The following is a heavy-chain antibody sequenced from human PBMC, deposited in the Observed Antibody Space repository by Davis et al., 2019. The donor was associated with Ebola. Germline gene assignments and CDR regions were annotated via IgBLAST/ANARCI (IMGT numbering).Heavy chain of an antibody. CDR3: AKGLYGYNYYYFDY. CDR2: SSGSGVST. D-gene: IGHD5-24*01. V-gene: IGHV3-23*01. Sequence: GESLKISCAASGFTFSNFAMTWVRQAPGKGLEWVSGSSGSGVSTYYADSVKGRFTISRDNSKNTLYLQMNSLRAEDTAVYYCAKGLYGYNYYYFDYWGQGTLVTVSS. J-gene: IGHJ4*02. CDR1: GFTFSNFA.